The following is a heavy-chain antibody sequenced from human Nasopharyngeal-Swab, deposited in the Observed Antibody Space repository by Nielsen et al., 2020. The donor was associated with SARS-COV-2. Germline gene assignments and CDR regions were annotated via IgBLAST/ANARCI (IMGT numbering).Heavy chain of an antibody. D-gene: IGHD1-26*01. CDR1: GYTFTSYG. Sequence: ASVKVSCKASGYTFTSYGISWVRQAPGQGLEWMGWISAYNGNTNYAQKLQGRVTMTTDTSTSTAYMELRSLRSDDTAVYYCARRHGGIDYYYYMDVWGKGTTVTVSS. V-gene: IGHV1-18*01. CDR3: ARRHGGIDYYYYMDV. J-gene: IGHJ6*03. CDR2: ISAYNGNT.